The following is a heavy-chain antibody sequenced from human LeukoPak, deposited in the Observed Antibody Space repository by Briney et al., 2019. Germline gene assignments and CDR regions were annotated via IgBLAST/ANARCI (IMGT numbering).Heavy chain of an antibody. D-gene: IGHD3-10*01. Sequence: GGSLRLSCAASGFTFSSFAMHWVRQAPAKGLEYVSTISGNGDSTYYANSVRGRFTISRDNSKNTLYLQMGSMRTEDMAVYYCARSFSGMDYSGQGTLVTVSS. CDR3: ARSFSGMDY. V-gene: IGHV3-64*01. CDR2: ISGNGDST. J-gene: IGHJ4*02. CDR1: GFTFSSFA.